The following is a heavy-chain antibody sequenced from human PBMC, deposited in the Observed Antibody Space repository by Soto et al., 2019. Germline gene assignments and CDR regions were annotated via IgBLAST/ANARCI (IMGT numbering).Heavy chain of an antibody. CDR1: GFTFSDHY. CDR2: IYYSGST. J-gene: IGHJ2*01. D-gene: IGHD2-8*01. CDR3: ARGYCTNGVCYKSSYWYFDL. V-gene: IGHV4-31*02. Sequence: QVQLVESGGGLVMPGESLRLSCAASGFTFSDHYMSWIRQAPGKGLEWIGYIYYSGSTYYNPSLKSRVTISVDTSKNQFSLKLSSVTAADTAVYYCARGYCTNGVCYKSSYWYFDLWGRGTLVTVSS.